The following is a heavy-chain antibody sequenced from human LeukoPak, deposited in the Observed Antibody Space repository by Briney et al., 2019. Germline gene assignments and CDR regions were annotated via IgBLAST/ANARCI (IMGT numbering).Heavy chain of an antibody. CDR3: ARDLDIVVVPASWFYP. CDR2: ISSSSKYI. V-gene: IGHV3-21*01. D-gene: IGHD2-2*03. CDR1: GFTFSTYS. J-gene: IGHJ5*02. Sequence: GGSLRLSCAASGFTFSTYSMNWVRQAPGRGLEWVSSISSSSKYIYYADSVKGRFTISRDDAKNSLSLQMNSLRAEDTAVHYCARDLDIVVVPASWFYPWGQGTLVTVSS.